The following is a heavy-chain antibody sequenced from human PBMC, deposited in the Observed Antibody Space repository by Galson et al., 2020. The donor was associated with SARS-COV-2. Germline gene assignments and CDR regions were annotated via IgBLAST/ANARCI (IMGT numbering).Heavy chain of an antibody. J-gene: IGHJ5*02. CDR3: ARGKGIGGADWFDP. CDR2: INHSGST. V-gene: IGHV4-34*01. CDR1: GGSFSGYY. D-gene: IGHD3-10*01. Sequence: SETLSLTCAVYGGSFSGYYWSWIRQPPGKGLEWIGEINHSGSTNNNASLKSRVTISVDTSKNQVSLKLSSVTAADTAVYYCARGKGIGGADWFDPWGQGTLVTVSS.